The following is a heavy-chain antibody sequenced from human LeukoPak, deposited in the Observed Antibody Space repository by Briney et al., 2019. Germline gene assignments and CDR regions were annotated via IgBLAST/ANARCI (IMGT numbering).Heavy chain of an antibody. Sequence: GGSLRLSCAPSGFTFSSYGMHCVRQAPGRGLEWVAVIWYDGSNKYYADSVKGRFTISRDNSKNTLYLQMNSLRAEDTAVYYCARDPREGCSGGSCPYYYYYGMDVWGQGTTVTVSS. J-gene: IGHJ6*02. CDR3: ARDPREGCSGGSCPYYYYYGMDV. CDR1: GFTFSSYG. D-gene: IGHD2-15*01. V-gene: IGHV3-33*01. CDR2: IWYDGSNK.